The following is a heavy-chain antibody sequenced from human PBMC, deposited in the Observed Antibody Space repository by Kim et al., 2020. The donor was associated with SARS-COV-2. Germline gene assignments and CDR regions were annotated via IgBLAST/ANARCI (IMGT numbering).Heavy chain of an antibody. CDR1: GYTFTSYD. V-gene: IGHV1-8*01. Sequence: ASVKVSCKASGYTFTSYDINWVRQATGQGLEWMGWMNPNSGNTGYAQKFQGRVTMTRNTSISTAYMELSSLRSEDTAVYYCARGGSMSSSWTFYYYYYYGMDVWGQGTTVTVSS. J-gene: IGHJ6*02. D-gene: IGHD6-13*01. CDR3: ARGGSMSSSWTFYYYYYYGMDV. CDR2: MNPNSGNT.